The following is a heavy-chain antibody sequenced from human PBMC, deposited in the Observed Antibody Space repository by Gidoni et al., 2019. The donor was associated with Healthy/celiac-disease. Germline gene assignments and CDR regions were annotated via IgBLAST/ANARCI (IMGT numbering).Heavy chain of an antibody. D-gene: IGHD4-17*01. CDR1: GGSISSSNW. Sequence: QVQLQESGPGLVKPSGPLSVTCAVSGGSISSSNWWSWVRQPPGKGLEWIGEIYHSGSTNYNPSLKSRVTISVDKSKNQFSLKLSSVTAADTAVYYCARASDSRPPADYEGSSSAFDIWGQGTMVTVSS. J-gene: IGHJ3*02. V-gene: IGHV4-4*02. CDR2: IYHSGST. CDR3: ARASDSRPPADYEGSSSAFDI.